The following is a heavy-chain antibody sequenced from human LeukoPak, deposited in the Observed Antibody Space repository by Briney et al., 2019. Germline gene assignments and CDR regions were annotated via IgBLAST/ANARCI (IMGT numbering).Heavy chain of an antibody. CDR3: ARDYGSGSYFGIGLDY. D-gene: IGHD3-10*01. CDR2: IYYSGST. CDR1: GGSISSSSYY. Sequence: SETLSLTCTVSGGSISSSSYYWGWIRQPPGKGLEWIGSIYYSGSTYYNPSLKSRVTISVDTSKNQFSLKLSSVTAADTAVYYCARDYGSGSYFGIGLDYWGQGALVTVSS. J-gene: IGHJ4*02. V-gene: IGHV4-39*07.